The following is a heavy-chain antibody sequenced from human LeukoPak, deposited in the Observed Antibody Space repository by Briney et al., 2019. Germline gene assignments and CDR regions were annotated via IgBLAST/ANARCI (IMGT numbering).Heavy chain of an antibody. D-gene: IGHD6-13*01. CDR3: VRDERTFSSSWSPFDY. J-gene: IGHJ4*02. CDR1: GGSISSSDYY. CDR2: IYYSGST. Sequence: PSETLSLTCTVSGGSISSSDYYWGWVRQPPGKGLEWIGSIYYSGSTYYNPSLKSRVTMSLDTSRNQFSLKLSSVTAADTAVFYCVRDERTFSSSWSPFDYWGQGTLVTVSS. V-gene: IGHV4-39*07.